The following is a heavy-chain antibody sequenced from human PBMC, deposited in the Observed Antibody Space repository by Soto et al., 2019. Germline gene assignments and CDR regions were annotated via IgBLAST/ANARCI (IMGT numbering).Heavy chain of an antibody. CDR2: ISYDGSNK. V-gene: IGHV3-30-3*01. J-gene: IGHJ4*02. CDR1: GFTFSSYA. CDR3: ARDVEMLSSDYYDSSFDY. D-gene: IGHD3-22*01. Sequence: GGSLRLSCAASGFTFSSYAMHWVRQAPGKGLEWVAVISYDGSNKYYADSVKGRFTISRDNSKNTLYLQMNSLRAEDRAVYYCARDVEMLSSDYYDSSFDYWGQGTLVTVSS.